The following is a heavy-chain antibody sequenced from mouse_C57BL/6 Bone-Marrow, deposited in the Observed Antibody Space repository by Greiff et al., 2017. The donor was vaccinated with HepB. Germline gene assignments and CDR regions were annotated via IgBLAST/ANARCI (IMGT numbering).Heavy chain of an antibody. V-gene: IGHV1-76*01. D-gene: IGHD2-5*01. Sequence: VQLQQSGAELVRPGASVKLSCKASGYTFTDYYINWVKQRPGQGLEWIARIYPGSGNTYYNEKFKGKATLTAEKSSSTAYMQLSSLTSEDSAVYFCAREVYSNYSAWFAYWGQGTLVTVSA. CDR3: AREVYSNYSAWFAY. CDR2: IYPGSGNT. CDR1: GYTFTDYY. J-gene: IGHJ3*01.